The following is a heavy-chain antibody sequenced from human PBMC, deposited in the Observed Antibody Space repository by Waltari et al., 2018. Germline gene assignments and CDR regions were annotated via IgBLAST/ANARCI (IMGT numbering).Heavy chain of an antibody. Sequence: QVQLVQSGAEVKKPGSSVKVSCKASGGTFSSYTISWVRQAPGQGLEWMGRIITILGIANYAQKFQGRVTITADKSTSTAYRELSSLRSEDTAVYYCAARPDIVVVVAASTDYWGQGTLVTVSS. J-gene: IGHJ4*02. D-gene: IGHD2-15*01. V-gene: IGHV1-69*02. CDR2: IITILGIA. CDR1: GGTFSSYT. CDR3: AARPDIVVVVAASTDY.